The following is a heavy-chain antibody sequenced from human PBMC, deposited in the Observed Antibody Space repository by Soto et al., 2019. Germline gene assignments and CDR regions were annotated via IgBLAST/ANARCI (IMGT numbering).Heavy chain of an antibody. J-gene: IGHJ3*02. D-gene: IGHD6-19*01. CDR1: GFTFSSYA. CDR3: ARGGGMWLVGGAFDI. Sequence: QEQLVESGGGVVQPGTSLRLSCAASGFTFSSYAIHWVRQAPGKGLEWVAVISYDGSNEYHPDSVKGRFTISRDTSKNTLYLQMNSLGPEDTAVYFCARGGGMWLVGGAFDIWGQGTMVTVSS. CDR2: ISYDGSNE. V-gene: IGHV3-30-3*01.